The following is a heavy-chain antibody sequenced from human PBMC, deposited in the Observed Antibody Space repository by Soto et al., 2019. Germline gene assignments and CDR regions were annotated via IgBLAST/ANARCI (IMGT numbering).Heavy chain of an antibody. D-gene: IGHD6-19*01. CDR3: ARGFSSGYYYYGMDV. CDR1: GYRFTNNA. CDR2: MNPNSGNT. J-gene: IGHJ6*02. Sequence: ASVKVSCKTSGYRFTNNAVNWVRQAPGQGLEWMGWMNPNSGNTGYAQKFQGRVTMTRNTSISTAYMELSSLRSEDTAVYYCARGFSSGYYYYGMDVWGQGTTVTVSS. V-gene: IGHV1-8*02.